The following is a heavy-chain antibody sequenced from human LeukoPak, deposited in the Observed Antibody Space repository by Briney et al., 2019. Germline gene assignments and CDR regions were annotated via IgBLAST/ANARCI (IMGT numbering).Heavy chain of an antibody. CDR3: ANPITMVRGVTDAFDI. CDR2: ISWNSGSI. J-gene: IGHJ3*02. V-gene: IGHV3-9*01. D-gene: IGHD3-10*01. Sequence: GGSLRLSCAASGFTFDDYAMHWVRQAPGKGLEWVSGISWNSGSIGYADSVKGRFTISRDNAKNSLYLQMNSLRAEDTAVYYCANPITMVRGVTDAFDIWGQGTMVTVSS. CDR1: GFTFDDYA.